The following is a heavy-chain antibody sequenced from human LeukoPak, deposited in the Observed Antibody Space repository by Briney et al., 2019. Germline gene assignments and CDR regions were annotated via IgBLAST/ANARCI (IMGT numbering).Heavy chain of an antibody. CDR1: GGPFRLYY. V-gene: IGHV4-34*01. CDR2: INHSGST. J-gene: IGHJ6*03. CDR3: AINVWSLDYYYYSMDV. D-gene: IGHD3-16*01. Sequence: SETLSLTCDVRGGPFRLYYWNWVRQPPGKGLEWIGEINHSGSTNYNPSLESRVTISVDTSKNQFSLKLTSVTAADTAVYFCAINVWSLDYYYYSMDVWGKGTTVTVSS.